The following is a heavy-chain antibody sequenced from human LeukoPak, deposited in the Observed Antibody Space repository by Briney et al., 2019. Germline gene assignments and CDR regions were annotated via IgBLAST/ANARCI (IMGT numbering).Heavy chain of an antibody. CDR1: GFSFSSNW. Sequence: GGSPRLSCAASGFSFSSNWMHWVRQTPGKGLVWISRVNAGGSGTTYADSVQGRFTISRDNIKNTLYLQMHSLRAEDTAVYYCATSLGPLPDYCGQGTLVTVSS. V-gene: IGHV3-74*01. CDR3: ATSLGPLPDY. CDR2: VNAGGSGT. J-gene: IGHJ4*02. D-gene: IGHD7-27*01.